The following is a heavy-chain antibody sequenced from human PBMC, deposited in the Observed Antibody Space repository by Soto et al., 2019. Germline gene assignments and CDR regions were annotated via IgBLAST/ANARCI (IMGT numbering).Heavy chain of an antibody. V-gene: IGHV3-13*01. CDR1: GFTFSSYD. CDR2: IGTAGDT. J-gene: IGHJ4*02. D-gene: IGHD2-2*01. Sequence: EVQLVESGGGLVQPGGSLRLSCAASGFTFSSYDMHWVRQTTGKGLEWVSAIGTAGDTYYPDYVKGRFTISREDAENSLYLQMSSLRAEETAVYYCARSDSGSRYCTGTTCPLYRAVFFDYWGQGTLVTVSS. CDR3: ARSDSGSRYCTGTTCPLYRAVFFDY.